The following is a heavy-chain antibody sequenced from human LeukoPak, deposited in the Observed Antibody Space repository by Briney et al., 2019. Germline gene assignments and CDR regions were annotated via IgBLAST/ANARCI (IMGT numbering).Heavy chain of an antibody. CDR2: IYPADSDT. D-gene: IGHD2-21*01. J-gene: IGHJ3*02. Sequence: GESLKISCKGSGYSFASYWIGWVRQMPGKGLEWMGIIYPADSDTRYSSSFQGQVTISADKSISTAYLQWSSLKASDTAIYYCALAVIASAFDFDIWGQGTMVTASS. V-gene: IGHV5-51*01. CDR3: ALAVIASAFDFDI. CDR1: GYSFASYW.